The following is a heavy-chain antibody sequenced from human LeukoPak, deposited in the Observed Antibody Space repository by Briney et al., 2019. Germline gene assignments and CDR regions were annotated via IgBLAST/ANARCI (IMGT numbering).Heavy chain of an antibody. D-gene: IGHD6-19*01. CDR3: AKPISGWYNFDY. J-gene: IGHJ4*02. V-gene: IGHV3-23*01. Sequence: GGSLRLSCAASGFTFNNYAMSWVRQAPGKGLEWVSGIGAGGGSTNYADSVKGRFTISRDNSKNTLYLQMNSLRAEDTAVYYCAKPISGWYNFDYWGQGTLVTVSS. CDR2: IGAGGGST. CDR1: GFTFNNYA.